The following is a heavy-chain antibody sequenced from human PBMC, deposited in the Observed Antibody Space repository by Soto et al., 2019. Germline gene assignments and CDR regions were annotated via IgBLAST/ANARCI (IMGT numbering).Heavy chain of an antibody. D-gene: IGHD5-18*01. CDR2: IYSGGST. J-gene: IGHJ6*02. V-gene: IGHV3-53*01. Sequence: GGSLRLSCAASGFTVSSNYMSWVRQAPGKGLEWVSVIYSGGSTYYADSVKGRFTISRDNSKNTLYLQMNSLRAEDTAVYYCARDSLSLVDTAMVTPTGGMDVWGQGTTVTVSS. CDR3: ARDSLSLVDTAMVTPTGGMDV. CDR1: GFTVSSNY.